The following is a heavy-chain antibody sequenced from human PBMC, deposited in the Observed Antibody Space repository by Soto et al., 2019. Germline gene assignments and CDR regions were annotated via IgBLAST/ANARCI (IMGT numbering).Heavy chain of an antibody. Sequence: SETLSLTCTVSGGSISSGYYYWSWLRQPPGKGLEWIGYIYYSGSTNYNPSLESRVTISVDTSKNQFSLKVRSVTAADTAVYYCARHYPIGNNWNYFDHWGQGTLVTVSS. D-gene: IGHD1-1*01. CDR2: IYYSGST. J-gene: IGHJ4*02. CDR1: GGSISSGYYY. CDR3: ARHYPIGNNWNYFDH. V-gene: IGHV4-30-4*02.